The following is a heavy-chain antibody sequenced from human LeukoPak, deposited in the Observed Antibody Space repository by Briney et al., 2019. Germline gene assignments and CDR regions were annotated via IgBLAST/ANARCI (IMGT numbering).Heavy chain of an antibody. D-gene: IGHD1-7*01. CDR2: ITAYDGNT. Sequence: ASMKVSCKASGYTFSRYGITWVRQAPGQGLEWIGWITAYDGNTNFAQNFQARVTMTTDTSTNTAYMELRSLRSDDTAVYYCARQSFIAGDNWNYVLNGDDALDIWGQGTMVTVSS. J-gene: IGHJ3*02. CDR3: ARQSFIAGDNWNYVLNGDDALDI. CDR1: GYTFSRYG. V-gene: IGHV1-18*01.